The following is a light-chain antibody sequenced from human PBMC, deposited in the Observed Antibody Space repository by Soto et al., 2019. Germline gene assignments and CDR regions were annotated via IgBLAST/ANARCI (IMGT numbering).Light chain of an antibody. CDR3: QQYGNSPPLT. J-gene: IGKJ4*01. Sequence: EIVFTQPPGTLSLNPGERATLSCRASQSVSSHLAWYQQRPGQAPRLLIYGASSRATGIPDRFSGSGSGTDFTLTISRLEPEDFALYYCQQYGNSPPLTFGGGTKVDI. CDR2: GAS. CDR1: QSVSSH. V-gene: IGKV3-20*01.